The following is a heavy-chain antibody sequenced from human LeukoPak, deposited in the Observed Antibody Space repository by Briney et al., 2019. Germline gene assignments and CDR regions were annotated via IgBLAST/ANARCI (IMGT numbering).Heavy chain of an antibody. D-gene: IGHD6-19*01. CDR1: GFVFHDHG. Sequence: GSLRLSCAASGFVFHDHGMTWVRQAPGKGLEWVAGINWNGGSTGCADSVKGRFTISRDNAKNSLYMQMNSLRAEDTALYRCARGDSSGWYFDFWGQGTLVTVSS. CDR3: ARGDSSGWYFDF. V-gene: IGHV3-20*01. CDR2: INWNGGST. J-gene: IGHJ4*02.